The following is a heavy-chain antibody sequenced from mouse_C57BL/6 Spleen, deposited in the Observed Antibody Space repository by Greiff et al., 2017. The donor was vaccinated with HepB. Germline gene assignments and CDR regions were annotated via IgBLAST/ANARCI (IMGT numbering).Heavy chain of an antibody. Sequence: VQLQQSGAELVRPGASVKLSCTASGFNIKDDYMHWVKQRPEQGLEWIGWIDPENGDTEYASKFQGKATITADTSSNTAYLQLSSLTSEDTAVYYCTRGVYYGFDYRGQGTTLTVSS. CDR1: GFNIKDDY. D-gene: IGHD2-1*01. CDR2: IDPENGDT. V-gene: IGHV14-4*01. CDR3: TRGVYYGFDY. J-gene: IGHJ2*01.